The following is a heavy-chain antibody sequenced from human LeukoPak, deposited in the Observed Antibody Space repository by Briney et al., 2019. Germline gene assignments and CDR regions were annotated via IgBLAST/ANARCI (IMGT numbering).Heavy chain of an antibody. J-gene: IGHJ4*02. CDR3: AKVLVYYYGSGSSLFDY. CDR2: ISGSGGST. V-gene: IGHV3-23*01. Sequence: GGSLRLSCAASGFTFSSYAMSWVRQAPGKGLEWVSAISGSGGSTYYADSVKGRFTISRDNSKNTLYLQMNSLRAEDTAVYYCAKVLVYYYGSGSSLFDYWGQGTLVTVSS. D-gene: IGHD3-10*01. CDR1: GFTFSSYA.